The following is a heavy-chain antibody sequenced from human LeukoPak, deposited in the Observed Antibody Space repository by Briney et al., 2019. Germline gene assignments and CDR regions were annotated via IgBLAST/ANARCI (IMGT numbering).Heavy chain of an antibody. CDR2: ISYDGSNK. J-gene: IGHJ3*02. V-gene: IGHV3-30*18. Sequence: PGGSLRLSCAASGFTFSSYGMHWVRQAPGKGLEWVAVISYDGSNKYHADSVKGRFTISRDNSKNTLYLQMNSLRAEDTAVYYCAKDQRSGWDAFDIWGQGTMVTVSS. CDR1: GFTFSSYG. D-gene: IGHD6-25*01. CDR3: AKDQRSGWDAFDI.